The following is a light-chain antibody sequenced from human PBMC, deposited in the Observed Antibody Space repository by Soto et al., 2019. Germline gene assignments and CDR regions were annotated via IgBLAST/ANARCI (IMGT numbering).Light chain of an antibody. CDR2: SDN. J-gene: IGLJ2*01. CDR3: ASWDVSLVV. CDR1: SSNIGTNT. Sequence: QSVLTQPPSASGTPGQRVTISCSGSSSNIGTNTVIWYQQLPGAAPKLLIYSDNQRPSGVPDRFYGSKSGTSASLAISGLQSEEEADYYCASWDVSLVVFGGGSKLTVL. V-gene: IGLV1-44*01.